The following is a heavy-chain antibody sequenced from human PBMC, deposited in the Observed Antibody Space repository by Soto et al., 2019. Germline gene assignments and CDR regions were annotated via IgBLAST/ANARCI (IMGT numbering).Heavy chain of an antibody. Sequence: QPGGSLRLSCAPSGFSFRSYAMHWVRQAPGKGLEWVAVISYDGSNKYYADSVKSRFTISRDNAKNTQYLQMNSLRAEDTAVYYCARDPRYSGYDSRLDYWGQGTLVTVSS. D-gene: IGHD5-12*01. CDR1: GFSFRSYA. CDR2: ISYDGSNK. V-gene: IGHV3-30*14. CDR3: ARDPRYSGYDSRLDY. J-gene: IGHJ4*02.